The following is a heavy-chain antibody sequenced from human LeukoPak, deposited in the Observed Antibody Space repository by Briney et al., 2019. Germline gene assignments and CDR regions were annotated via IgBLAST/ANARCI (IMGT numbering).Heavy chain of an antibody. CDR2: IYSSGST. D-gene: IGHD2-2*01. CDR1: GGSISSYY. V-gene: IGHV4-4*07. CDR3: ARGGISTSLDY. Sequence: WETLSLTCTVSGGSISSYYWSWIRQPAGKGLEWIGRIYSSGSTNYNPSLKSRVTMSGDTSKNQISLKLSSVTAADTAVYYCARGGISTSLDYWGQGTLVTVSS. J-gene: IGHJ4*02.